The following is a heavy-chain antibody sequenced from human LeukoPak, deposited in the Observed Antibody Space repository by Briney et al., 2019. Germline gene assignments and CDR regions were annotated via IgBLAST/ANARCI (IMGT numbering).Heavy chain of an antibody. J-gene: IGHJ3*02. V-gene: IGHV4-59*01. CDR2: IYYSGTT. CDR1: GGSISSYY. D-gene: IGHD3-16*02. Sequence: SETLSLTCTVSGGSISSYYWSWIRQPPGKGLEWLGYIYYSGTTNYNPSLRSRVTISVDTSKNQFSLKLSSVTAADTAVYYCARVGKDNDYVWGSYRPGAFDIWGQGTMVTVSS. CDR3: ARVGKDNDYVWGSYRPGAFDI.